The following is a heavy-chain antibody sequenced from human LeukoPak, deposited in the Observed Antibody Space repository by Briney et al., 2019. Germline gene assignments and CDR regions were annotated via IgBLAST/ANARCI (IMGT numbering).Heavy chain of an antibody. CDR1: GVSISSYY. D-gene: IGHD2-2*01. CDR2: IYYSGST. V-gene: IGHV4-59*01. Sequence: SETLSLTCTVSGVSISSYYWSWIRQPPGKGLEWLGYIYYSGSTSYNPSLKSRVTISVDRSKNQFSLNLSSVTAADTAVYYCARGGSSSNFYVYWGQGTLVTVS. J-gene: IGHJ4*02. CDR3: ARGGSSSNFYVY.